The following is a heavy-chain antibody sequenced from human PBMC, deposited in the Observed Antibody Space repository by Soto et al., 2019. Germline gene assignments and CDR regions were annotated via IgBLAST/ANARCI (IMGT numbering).Heavy chain of an antibody. V-gene: IGHV4-39*02. Sequence: QLQLQESGPGLVKTSETLSLTCTVSGGSISSSISYWGWIRQPPGKGLEWIGNIYYSGSTYYNPSLKSRLTISLDTSKNHFSLRLSSVTAADTAAYYCARLIGGRPFSDWGQGTLVIVSS. CDR2: IYYSGST. CDR3: ARLIGGRPFSD. CDR1: GGSISSSISY. J-gene: IGHJ4*02. D-gene: IGHD2-15*01.